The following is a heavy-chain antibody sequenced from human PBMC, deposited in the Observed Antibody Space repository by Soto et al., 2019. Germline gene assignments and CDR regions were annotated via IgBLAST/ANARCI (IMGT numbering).Heavy chain of an antibody. CDR1: GGTFSSYA. CDR3: ASPPDYYDSSGYYFA. CDR2: IIPIFGTA. J-gene: IGHJ5*02. V-gene: IGHV1-69*06. D-gene: IGHD3-22*01. Sequence: SVKVSCKASGGTFSSYAISWVRQAPGQGLEWMGGIIPIFGTANYAQKFQGRVTITADKSTSTAYMELSSLRSEDTAVYYCASPPDYYDSSGYYFAWGQGTLVTVSS.